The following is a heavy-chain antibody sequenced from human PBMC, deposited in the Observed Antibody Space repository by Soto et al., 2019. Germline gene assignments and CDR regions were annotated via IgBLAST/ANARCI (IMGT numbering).Heavy chain of an antibody. J-gene: IGHJ6*02. Sequence: ASVKVSCKASGGTFSSYAISWVRQAPGQGLEWMGGIIPIFGTANYAQKFQGRVTITADESTSTAYMELSSLRSEDTAVYYCARDRGYGGNSRHYYYYGMDVWGQGTTVTVSS. CDR1: GGTFSSYA. CDR3: ARDRGYGGNSRHYYYYGMDV. CDR2: IIPIFGTA. D-gene: IGHD4-17*01. V-gene: IGHV1-69*13.